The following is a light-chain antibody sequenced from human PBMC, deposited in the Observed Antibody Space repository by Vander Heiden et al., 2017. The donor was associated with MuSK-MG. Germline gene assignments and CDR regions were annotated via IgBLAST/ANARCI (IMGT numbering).Light chain of an antibody. CDR1: QNISSDY. V-gene: IGKV3-20*01. CDR2: GAS. CDR3: QQYGSSPFT. J-gene: IGKJ3*01. Sequence: EIVLTQSPGTLSLSPGERATLSCRASQNISSDYLVWYQQKPGQPPRRVSYGASSRATGIPDRFSGSGSGTDFTLTISRLDPEDFAVYYCQQYGSSPFTFGPGTKVDFK.